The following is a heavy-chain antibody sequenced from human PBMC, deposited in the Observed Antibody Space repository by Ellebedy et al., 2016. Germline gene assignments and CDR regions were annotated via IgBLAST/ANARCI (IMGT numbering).Heavy chain of an antibody. CDR1: GYTFTSYY. CDR2: INPSGGST. D-gene: IGHD3-3*01. CDR3: ARVLGVDGDPEEGAFDI. Sequence: ASVKVSXXASGYTFTSYYMHWVRQAPGQGLEWMGIINPSGGSTSYAQKFQGRVTMTRDTSTSTVYMELSSLRSDDTAVYYCARVLGVDGDPEEGAFDIWGQGTMVTVSS. V-gene: IGHV1-46*01. J-gene: IGHJ3*02.